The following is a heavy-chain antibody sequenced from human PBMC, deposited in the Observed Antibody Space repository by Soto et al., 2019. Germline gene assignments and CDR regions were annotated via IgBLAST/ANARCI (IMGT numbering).Heavy chain of an antibody. CDR1: GFTFSSYG. J-gene: IGHJ4*01. D-gene: IGHD3-3*01. Sequence: GGSLRLSCAASGFTFSSYGMHWVRQAPGKGLEWVAVISYDGSNKYYADSVKGRFTISRDNSKNTLYLQMSSLRAEDTAVYYCAKLGEPITIFGVVIDYWGQGTLVTVSS. CDR3: AKLGEPITIFGVVIDY. CDR2: ISYDGSNK. V-gene: IGHV3-30*18.